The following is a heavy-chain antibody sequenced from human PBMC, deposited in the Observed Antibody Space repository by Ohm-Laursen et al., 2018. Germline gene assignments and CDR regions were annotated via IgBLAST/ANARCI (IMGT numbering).Heavy chain of an antibody. CDR1: GGSISSYY. Sequence: SQTLSLTCAVSGGSISSYYWSWIRQPPGKGLEWIGYIYYSGSTNYNPSLKSRVTISVDTSKNHFSLKLSSVTAADTAVYYCAGAPYYDFWSGYPYWGQGTLVTVSS. CDR3: AGAPYYDFWSGYPY. V-gene: IGHV4-59*08. J-gene: IGHJ4*02. D-gene: IGHD3-3*01. CDR2: IYYSGST.